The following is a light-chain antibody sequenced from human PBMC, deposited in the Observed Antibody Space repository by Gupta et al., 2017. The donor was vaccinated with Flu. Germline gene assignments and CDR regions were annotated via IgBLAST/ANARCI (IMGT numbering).Light chain of an antibody. V-gene: IGKV2-28*01. CDR2: WGS. J-gene: IGKJ1*01. Sequence: DIVMTHSPLSLPVTPGEPASISCRSSQSLLHSNGYNYLDWYLQKPGQSPQLLIYWGSNRASGVPDRFSGSGSGTDFTLKISRVEAEDVGVYYCMQALQTPPWTFGQGTKVEIK. CDR3: MQALQTPPWT. CDR1: QSLLHSNGYNY.